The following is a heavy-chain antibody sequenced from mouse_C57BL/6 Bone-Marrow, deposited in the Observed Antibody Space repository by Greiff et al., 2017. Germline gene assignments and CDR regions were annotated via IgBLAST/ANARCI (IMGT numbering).Heavy chain of an antibody. V-gene: IGHV1-59*01. Sequence: VKLQQPGAELVRPGTSVKLSCKASGYTFTSYWMHWVKQRPGQGLEWIGVIDPSDSYTNYNQKFKGKATLTVDTSSSTAYMQLSRLTSEDSAVYYCARAGFAYWGQGTLVTVSA. J-gene: IGHJ3*01. CDR3: ARAGFAY. CDR2: IDPSDSYT. CDR1: GYTFTSYW.